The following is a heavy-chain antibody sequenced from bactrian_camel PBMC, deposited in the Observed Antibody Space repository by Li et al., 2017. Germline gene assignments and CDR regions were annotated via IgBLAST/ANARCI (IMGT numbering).Heavy chain of an antibody. CDR3: GTAGAAWESSK. CDR1: GFTLSSNT. CDR2: ISGGGAT. J-gene: IGHJ4*01. V-gene: IGHV3S35*01. D-gene: IGHD1*01. Sequence: VQLVESGGDLVQPGGSLRLSCTASGFTLSSNTYMCWVRQAPGKGLEWLSCISGGGATYYANSMKNRFTISRDNAKSTAYLQMNSLNSEDLGVYYCGTAGAAWESSKWGQGTQVTVS.